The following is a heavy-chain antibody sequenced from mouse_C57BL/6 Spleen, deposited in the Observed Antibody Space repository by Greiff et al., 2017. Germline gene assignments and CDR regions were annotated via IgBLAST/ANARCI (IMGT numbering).Heavy chain of an antibody. D-gene: IGHD1-1*01. V-gene: IGHV14-3*01. CDR2: IDPANGNT. J-gene: IGHJ1*03. CDR1: GFNIKNTY. Sequence: EVQLQQSVAELVRPGASVKLSCTASGFNIKNTYMHWVKQRPEQGLEWIGRIDPANGNTKYAPKFQGKANITADTSSNTAYLQLSSLTSEDTAIYYCARGYGSSYVDWYFDVWGTGTTVTVSS. CDR3: ARGYGSSYVDWYFDV.